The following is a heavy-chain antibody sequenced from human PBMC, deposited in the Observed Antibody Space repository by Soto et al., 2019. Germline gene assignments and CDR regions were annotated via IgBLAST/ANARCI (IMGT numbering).Heavy chain of an antibody. CDR1: GYTFTSYG. V-gene: IGHV1-18*04. CDR3: ARDLITVTPYYYYGMDV. Sequence: ASVKLSCKASGYTFTSYGISWVRQAPGQGLEWMGWISAYNGNTNYAQKLQGRVTMTTDTSTSTAYMELRSLRSDDTAVYYCARDLITVTPYYYYGMDVCGQGTTVTVSS. D-gene: IGHD4-17*01. J-gene: IGHJ6*02. CDR2: ISAYNGNT.